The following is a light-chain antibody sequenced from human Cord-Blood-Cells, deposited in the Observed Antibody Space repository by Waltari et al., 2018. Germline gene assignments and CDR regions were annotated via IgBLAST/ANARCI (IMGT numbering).Light chain of an antibody. CDR1: SSDVGGYNY. V-gene: IGLV2-8*01. CDR2: EVS. J-gene: IGLJ1*01. Sequence: QSALTQPHSASGSPGQSVTISCTGTSSDVGGYNYVSWYQQHPGKAPKLMIYEVSKRPSGVPDRFSGSKSGNTASLTVSGLQAEDEADYYCSSYAGGYVFGTGTKVTVL. CDR3: SSYAGGYV.